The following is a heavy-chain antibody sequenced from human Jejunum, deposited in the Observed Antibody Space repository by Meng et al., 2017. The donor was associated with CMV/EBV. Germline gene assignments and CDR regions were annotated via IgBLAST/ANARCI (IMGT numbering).Heavy chain of an antibody. CDR3: ATAPRGDYEPYYYYGLDV. CDR1: SYA. V-gene: IGHV1-69*05. CDR2: IIPIFRTT. J-gene: IGHJ6*02. D-gene: IGHD4-17*01. Sequence: SYAISWVRQAPGQGLEWMGGIIPIFRTTNYAQRFQGRATITTGESTSTVYMELSSLTSDDTAVYYCATAPRGDYEPYYYYGLDVWGPGTTVTVSS.